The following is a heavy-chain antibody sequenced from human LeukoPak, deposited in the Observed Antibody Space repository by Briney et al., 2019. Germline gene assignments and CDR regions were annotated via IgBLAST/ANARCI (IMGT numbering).Heavy chain of an antibody. Sequence: AKTLTLTCAVSGGSISTYYWRWIRQPPGKGLEWIGYIFYSGSTNYNPSLKSLVTMSVDTSKNQFSLKLSSVTAADTAVYYCAREGYYYGSGNSWFDPRGQGTLVTVSS. CDR3: AREGYYYGSGNSWFDP. J-gene: IGHJ5*02. V-gene: IGHV4-59*01. D-gene: IGHD3-10*01. CDR1: GGSISTYY. CDR2: IFYSGST.